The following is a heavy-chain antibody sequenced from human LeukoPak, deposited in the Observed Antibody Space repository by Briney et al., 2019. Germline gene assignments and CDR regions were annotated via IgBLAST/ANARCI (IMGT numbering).Heavy chain of an antibody. D-gene: IGHD6-6*01. CDR3: ARGPNSNWSGLDF. CDR2: ISPTGSTT. J-gene: IGHJ4*02. Sequence: GGSLRLSCTASGFPFSGHWMHWARQLPGKGLVWVSRISPTGSTTSYADSVKGRFTVSRDNAKNTLYLQVNNLRAEDTAVYYCARGPNSNWSGLDFWGQGTLLTVPS. CDR1: GFPFSGHW. V-gene: IGHV3-74*01.